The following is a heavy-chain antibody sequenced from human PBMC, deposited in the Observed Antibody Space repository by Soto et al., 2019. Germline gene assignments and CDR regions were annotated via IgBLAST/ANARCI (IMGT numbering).Heavy chain of an antibody. D-gene: IGHD3-10*01. V-gene: IGHV3-23*01. CDR1: GFTFNNYA. J-gene: IGHJ4*02. Sequence: GGSLRLSCVASGFTFNNYAMTWVRQAPGSGLEWVSIIGANEHNTYYGDSVKGRFTISRDNSKTTLYLQMNSLGVEDTALYYCAKGVFYSNRYYYDSWGQGTLVTVSS. CDR3: AKGVFYSNRYYYDS. CDR2: IGANEHNT.